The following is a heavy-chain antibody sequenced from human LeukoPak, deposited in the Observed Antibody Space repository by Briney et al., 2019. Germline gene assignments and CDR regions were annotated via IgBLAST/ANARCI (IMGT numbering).Heavy chain of an antibody. CDR1: GYTFTGYY. J-gene: IGHJ4*02. CDR3: ARDQLRVDEDYGDYVYYFDY. CDR2: INPNSGGT. V-gene: IGHV1-2*02. Sequence: ASVKVSCKASGYTFTGYYMHWVRQAPGQGLEWMGWINPNSGGTNYAQKFQGRVTMTRDTSISTAYMELSRLRSDDTAVYYCARDQLRVDEDYGDYVYYFDYWGQGTLVTVSS. D-gene: IGHD4-17*01.